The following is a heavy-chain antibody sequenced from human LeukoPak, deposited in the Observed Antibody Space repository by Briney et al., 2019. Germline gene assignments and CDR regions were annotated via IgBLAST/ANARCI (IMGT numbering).Heavy chain of an antibody. CDR1: GGSFSGYS. CDR3: ARGYGGLFDY. D-gene: IGHD4-23*01. J-gene: IGHJ4*02. V-gene: IGHV4-30-2*01. Sequence: PSETLSLTCAVYGGSFSGYSWSWIRQPPGKGLEWIGYIYHSGSTYYNPSLKSRVTISVDRSKNQFSLKLSSVTAADTAVYYCARGYGGLFDYWGQGTLVTVSS. CDR2: IYHSGST.